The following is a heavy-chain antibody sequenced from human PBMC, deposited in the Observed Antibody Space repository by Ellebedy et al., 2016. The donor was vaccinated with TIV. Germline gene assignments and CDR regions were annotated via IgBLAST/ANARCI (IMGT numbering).Heavy chain of an antibody. CDR3: ARDPSPTSPPELDY. CDR1: GYTFTGYY. J-gene: IGHJ4*02. Sequence: ASVKVSCXASGYTFTGYYMHWVRQAPGQGLEWMGWINPNSGGTNYAQKFQGRVIMTRDTSISTAYMELSRLRSDDTAVYYCARDPSPTSPPELDYWGQGTLVTVSS. V-gene: IGHV1-2*02. CDR2: INPNSGGT.